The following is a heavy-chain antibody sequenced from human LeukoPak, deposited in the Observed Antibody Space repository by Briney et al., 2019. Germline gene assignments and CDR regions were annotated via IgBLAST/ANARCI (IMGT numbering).Heavy chain of an antibody. CDR1: GFTFSTNA. CDR3: AKDVGKWESLHFFDY. CDR2: ISGSGAST. J-gene: IGHJ4*02. D-gene: IGHD1-26*01. Sequence: GGSLRLSCLTSGFTFSTNAMSWVRQAPGKGLEWISGISGSGASTYYADSVTGRFTISRDNSRNTLYLQMDSLRGDDTAVYYCAKDVGKWESLHFFDYWGQGTLVTVSS. V-gene: IGHV3-23*01.